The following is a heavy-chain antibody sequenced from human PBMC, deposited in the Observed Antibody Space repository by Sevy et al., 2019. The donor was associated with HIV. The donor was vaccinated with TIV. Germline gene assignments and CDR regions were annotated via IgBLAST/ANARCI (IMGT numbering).Heavy chain of an antibody. D-gene: IGHD2-2*01. CDR1: GFTFSSYA. CDR3: ARGWDIVVVPAANQFDY. CDR2: ISYDGSNK. Sequence: GGSLRLSCAASGFTFSSYAMHWVRQAPGKGVEWVAVISYDGSNKYYADSVKGRFTISRDNSKNTLYLQMNSLRAEDTAVYYCARGWDIVVVPAANQFDYWGQGTLVTVSS. V-gene: IGHV3-30-3*01. J-gene: IGHJ4*02.